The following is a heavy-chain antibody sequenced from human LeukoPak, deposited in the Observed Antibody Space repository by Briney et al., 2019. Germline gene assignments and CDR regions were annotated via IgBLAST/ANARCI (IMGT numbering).Heavy chain of an antibody. D-gene: IGHD3-10*01. V-gene: IGHV1-46*01. CDR1: GYTSSNYC. Sequence: ASVKVSCKASGYTSSNYCIHWLRQAPGQGFEWMGIFNPTYSIPTYAPTFEGRVTMTSDMSTSTFYMDLSTLRSDDTAVYYCASSGSGTGYYYMDVWGKGTTVTVSS. J-gene: IGHJ6*03. CDR2: FNPTYSIP. CDR3: ASSGSGTGYYYMDV.